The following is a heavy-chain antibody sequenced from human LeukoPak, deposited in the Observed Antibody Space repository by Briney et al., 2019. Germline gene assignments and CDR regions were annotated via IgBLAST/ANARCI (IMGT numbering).Heavy chain of an antibody. D-gene: IGHD6-19*01. J-gene: IGHJ5*02. CDR1: GFTVSRNY. Sequence: GGSLRLSCAASGFTVSRNYMSWVRQAPGKGLEWVSVMYSGGSTYYTDSVKGRFTISRDNSKNTLYLQMNSLRVEDTAVYYCARDSGIAVAGFDPWGQGTLVTVSS. CDR2: MYSGGST. V-gene: IGHV3-53*01. CDR3: ARDSGIAVAGFDP.